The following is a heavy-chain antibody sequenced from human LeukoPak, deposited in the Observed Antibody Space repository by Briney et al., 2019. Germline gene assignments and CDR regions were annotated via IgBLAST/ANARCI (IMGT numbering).Heavy chain of an antibody. D-gene: IGHD3-16*01. CDR2: INGDGSTT. CDR1: GFTFSSYW. Sequence: GGSLRLSCAASGFTFSSYWMHWVRQAPGKGLVWVSRINGDGSTTTYADSVTGRFTISRDNAKNTQYLQMNRLGAEDTAVYYCARVSIGAWYFDLWGRGTLVTVSS. J-gene: IGHJ2*01. CDR3: ARVSIGAWYFDL. V-gene: IGHV3-74*01.